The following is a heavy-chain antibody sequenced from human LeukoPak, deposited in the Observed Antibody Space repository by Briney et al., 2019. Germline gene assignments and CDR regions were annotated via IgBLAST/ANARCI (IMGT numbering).Heavy chain of an antibody. J-gene: IGHJ5*02. V-gene: IGHV3-33*01. Sequence: PGGSPRLSCAASGFTFSTYGMHWVRQAPGKGLEWVAVIWFDGSNKYYGDSVKGRFTISRDNSKNTLYLQMNSLRAEDTAVYYCARITSVSYWGLVHWGQGTLVTVSS. CDR1: GFTFSTYG. CDR2: IWFDGSNK. CDR3: ARITSVSYWGLVH. D-gene: IGHD2-8*02.